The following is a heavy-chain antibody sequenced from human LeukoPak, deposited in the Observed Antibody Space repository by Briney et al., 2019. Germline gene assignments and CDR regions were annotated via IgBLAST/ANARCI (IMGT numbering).Heavy chain of an antibody. D-gene: IGHD3-10*01. CDR3: AREAITMGRGASPWVDY. CDR1: GYTFTDYY. CDR2: MNPNSGGT. J-gene: IGHJ4*02. Sequence: ASVKVSCKASGYTFTDYYMHWVRQAPGPGLEGMGWMNPNSGGTNYAQKFQGRVTMTRDTSISTAYMELSRLRSDDTAVYYCAREAITMGRGASPWVDYWGQGTLVTVSS. V-gene: IGHV1-2*02.